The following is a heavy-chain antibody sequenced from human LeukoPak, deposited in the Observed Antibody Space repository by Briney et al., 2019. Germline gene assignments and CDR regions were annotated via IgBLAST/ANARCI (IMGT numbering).Heavy chain of an antibody. V-gene: IGHV3-30*18. Sequence: GRSLRLSCAASGFTFSSYGMHWVRQAPGKGLEWVAVISYDGSNKYYADSVKGRFTISRDNSKNTPYLQMNSLRAEDTAVYYCAKEDGDDADYWGQGTLVTVSS. CDR2: ISYDGSNK. J-gene: IGHJ4*02. CDR1: GFTFSSYG. D-gene: IGHD4-17*01. CDR3: AKEDGDDADY.